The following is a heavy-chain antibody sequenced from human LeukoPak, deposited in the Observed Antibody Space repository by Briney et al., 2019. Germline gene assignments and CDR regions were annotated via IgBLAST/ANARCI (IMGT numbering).Heavy chain of an antibody. D-gene: IGHD6-6*01. CDR1: GGTFSSYA. J-gene: IGHJ5*02. CDR3: ARAEYSSTSDPQNWFDP. V-gene: IGHV1-69*13. CDR2: IIPIFGTA. Sequence: GASVKVSCKASGGTFSSYAISWVRQAPGQGLEWMGRIIPIFGTANYAQKFQGRVTITADESTSTAYMELSSLGSEDTAVYYCARAEYSSTSDPQNWFDPWGQGTLVTVSS.